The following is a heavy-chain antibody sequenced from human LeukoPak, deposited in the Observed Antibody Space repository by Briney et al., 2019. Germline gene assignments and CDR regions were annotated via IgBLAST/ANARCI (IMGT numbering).Heavy chain of an antibody. D-gene: IGHD3-22*01. Sequence: GGSLRLSCEASGFTFSTYIMTWVRQAPGKGLEWVSTIKAGAEATFYADSVKDRFTISRDNSKNTLYLQMNSLRADGTALYFCARDHESSGYPHSDYWGQGTLVTVSS. CDR3: ARDHESSGYPHSDY. CDR2: IKAGAEAT. V-gene: IGHV3-23*01. J-gene: IGHJ4*02. CDR1: GFTFSTYI.